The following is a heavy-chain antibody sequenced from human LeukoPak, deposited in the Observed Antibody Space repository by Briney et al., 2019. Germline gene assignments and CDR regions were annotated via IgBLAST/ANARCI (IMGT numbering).Heavy chain of an antibody. V-gene: IGHV5-51*01. CDR1: GYSFTSSW. CDR2: INPGDSDT. Sequence: GESLKISCQASGYSFTSSWIGWARQMPGRGLEWMAIINPGDSDTRYSPSFQGQVTISADKSISTVYLQWGSLKASDTAMYYCARQPGAGWFDPWGQGTLVTVSS. CDR3: ARQPGAGWFDP. J-gene: IGHJ5*02. D-gene: IGHD3-10*01.